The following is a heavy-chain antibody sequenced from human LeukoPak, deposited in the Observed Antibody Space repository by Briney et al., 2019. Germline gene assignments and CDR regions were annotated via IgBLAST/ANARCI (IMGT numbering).Heavy chain of an antibody. J-gene: IGHJ6*02. Sequence: PGRSLRLSCAVSRFTPSTIYTSWVSQPQGKGLEWVSVTYRGGSTYYPESVRGRFTIARDNSKNTLYLQMNSLSAEDTAVYYCARDGIAAAGYGELWSYYYGMDVWGQGTTVTVSS. D-gene: IGHD6-13*01. CDR3: ARDGIAAAGYGELWSYYYGMDV. CDR2: TYRGGST. CDR1: RFTPSTIY. V-gene: IGHV3-66*01.